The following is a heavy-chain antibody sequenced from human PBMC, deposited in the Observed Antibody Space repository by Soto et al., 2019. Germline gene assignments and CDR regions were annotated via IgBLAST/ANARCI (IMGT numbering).Heavy chain of an antibody. CDR3: AREYAFSSDY. V-gene: IGHV4-59*01. J-gene: IGHJ4*02. CDR1: GGSMRSYY. Sequence: PSETLSFTCSVSGGSMRSYYWSWIRQPPGKGLEWIGYIHDSGITDYNPSLKSRATISIDTFRNQISLNLHSVTAADTAVYYCAREYAFSSDYWGQGTVVTVSS. CDR2: IHDSGIT. D-gene: IGHD2-2*01.